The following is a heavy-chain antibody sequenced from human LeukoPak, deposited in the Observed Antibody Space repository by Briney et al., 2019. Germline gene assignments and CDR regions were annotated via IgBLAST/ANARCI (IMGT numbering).Heavy chain of an antibody. V-gene: IGHV3-30*02. J-gene: IGHJ4*02. CDR2: IQYDGSEK. CDR1: GLTFTFSTSG. D-gene: IGHD1-7*01. CDR3: AREGGTMEIGEFDY. Sequence: PGGSLRLSCAASGLTFTFSTSGIHWVRPAPGKGLEWVAFIQYDGSEKYYADSVKGRCTTSRDNSKNTVYLQMNSLTGEDTAIYYCAREGGTMEIGEFDYWGQGTLVTVSS.